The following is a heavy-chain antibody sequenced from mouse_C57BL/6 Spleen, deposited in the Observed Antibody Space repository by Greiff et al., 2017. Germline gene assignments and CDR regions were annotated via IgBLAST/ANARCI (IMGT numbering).Heavy chain of an antibody. CDR2: IYPGDGDT. D-gene: IGHD1-1*01. V-gene: IGHV1-80*01. J-gene: IGHJ1*03. CDR3: ASPQNYGSSYWYFDV. Sequence: QVQLKESGAELVKPGASVKISCKASGYAFSSYWMNWVKQRPGKGLEWIGQIYPGDGDTNYNGKFKGKATLTADKSSSTAYMQLSSLTSEDSAVYFCASPQNYGSSYWYFDVWGTGTTVTVSS. CDR1: GYAFSSYW.